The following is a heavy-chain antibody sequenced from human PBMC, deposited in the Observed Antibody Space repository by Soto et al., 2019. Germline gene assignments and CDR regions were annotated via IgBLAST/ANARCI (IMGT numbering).Heavy chain of an antibody. CDR2: IYHSGST. J-gene: IGHJ6*02. V-gene: IGHV4-4*02. D-gene: IGHD3-10*01. Sequence: QVQLQESGPGLVKPSGTLSLTCAVSGGSISSSNWWSWVRQPTGKGLEWIGEIYHSGSTNYNPSLKSRVTIAVDKSKNQFSLKLSSVTAADTAVYYCAREGGSLLWLPHGMDVWGQGTTVTVSS. CDR1: GGSISSSNW. CDR3: AREGGSLLWLPHGMDV.